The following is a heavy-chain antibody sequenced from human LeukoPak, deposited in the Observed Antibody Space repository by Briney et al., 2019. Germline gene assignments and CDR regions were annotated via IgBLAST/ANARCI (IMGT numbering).Heavy chain of an antibody. J-gene: IGHJ6*02. CDR2: ISYDGSNK. D-gene: IGHD3-22*01. CDR1: GFTFSSYA. Sequence: GRSLRLSCAASGFTFSSYAMHWVRQAPGKGLEWVAVISYDGSNKYYADPVKGRFTISRDNSKNTLYLQMNSLRAEDTAVYYCARDFPDYYDSSGYNYYYYYGMDVWGQGTTVTVSS. V-gene: IGHV3-30-3*01. CDR3: ARDFPDYYDSSGYNYYYYYGMDV.